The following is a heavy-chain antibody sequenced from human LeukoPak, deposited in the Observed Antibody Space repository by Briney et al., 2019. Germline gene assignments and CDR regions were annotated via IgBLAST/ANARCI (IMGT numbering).Heavy chain of an antibody. CDR1: GASISGYY. CDR2: IYYSGST. Sequence: PSETLSPTCTVSGASISGYYWSWIRRPPGKGLEWIGYIYYSGSTDYNPSLKSRVTMSVDTSKNQFSLKLSSVTAADTAVYYCATLQSSGYDYSDYWGQGILVTVSS. D-gene: IGHD3-22*01. CDR3: ATLQSSGYDYSDY. V-gene: IGHV4-59*08. J-gene: IGHJ4*02.